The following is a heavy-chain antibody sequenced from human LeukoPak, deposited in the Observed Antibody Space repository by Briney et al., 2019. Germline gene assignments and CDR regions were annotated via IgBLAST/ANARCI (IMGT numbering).Heavy chain of an antibody. Sequence: GSSVKVSCKASHYTFTTYGISWVRQAPAQGLEWMGWISADNGNTDYAQKFQGRVTMTTDTSTSTAYMELRSLRSDDTAVYYCARDLGYYDNGGSDYGMDVWGQGTTVTVSS. J-gene: IGHJ6*02. CDR2: ISADNGNT. D-gene: IGHD3-22*01. CDR1: HYTFTTYG. CDR3: ARDLGYYDNGGSDYGMDV. V-gene: IGHV1-18*01.